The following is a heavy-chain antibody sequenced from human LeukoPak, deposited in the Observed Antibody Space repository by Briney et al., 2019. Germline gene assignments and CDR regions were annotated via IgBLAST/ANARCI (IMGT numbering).Heavy chain of an antibody. J-gene: IGHJ6*03. CDR1: GFTFSSYG. Sequence: RGGSLRLSCAASGFTFSSYGMSWVRQAPGKGLEWVSAISGSGGSTYYADSVKGRFTISRDNSKNTLYLQMNSLRAEDTAVYYCAKGIIGASVSGMDVWGKGTTVTISS. CDR3: AKGIIGASVSGMDV. D-gene: IGHD3-10*01. CDR2: ISGSGGST. V-gene: IGHV3-23*01.